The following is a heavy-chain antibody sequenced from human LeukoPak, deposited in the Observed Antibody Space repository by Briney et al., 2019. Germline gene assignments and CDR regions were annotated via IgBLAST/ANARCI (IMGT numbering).Heavy chain of an antibody. Sequence: SETLSLTCTVSGGSISSSSYYWGWIRQPPGKGLEWIGSIYYSGSTYYNPSLKSRVTISVDTSKNQFSLKLSSVTAADTAVYYCARDFTAAAGPPPDAFDIWGQGTMVTVSS. V-gene: IGHV4-39*07. CDR3: ARDFTAAAGPPPDAFDI. CDR1: GGSISSSSYY. D-gene: IGHD6-13*01. CDR2: IYYSGST. J-gene: IGHJ3*02.